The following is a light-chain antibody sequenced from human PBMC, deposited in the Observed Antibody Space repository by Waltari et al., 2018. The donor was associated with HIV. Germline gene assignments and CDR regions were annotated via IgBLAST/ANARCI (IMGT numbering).Light chain of an antibody. CDR2: RAS. V-gene: IGKV3-20*01. CDR3: HQYGTSPDT. CDR1: QSVNSRS. Sequence: EVVLTQPPATLSLSPGDSATLSCGASQSVNSRSLAWYQQRPGQAPRLLIYRASSRAPGIPDKFSGRGSGTEFTLTISRLEPDDFAVYLCHQYGTSPDTFGQGTKLEI. J-gene: IGKJ2*01.